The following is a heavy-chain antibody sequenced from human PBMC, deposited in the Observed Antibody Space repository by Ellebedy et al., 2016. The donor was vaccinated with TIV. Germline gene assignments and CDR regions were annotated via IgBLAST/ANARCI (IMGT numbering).Heavy chain of an antibody. D-gene: IGHD3-10*01. V-gene: IGHV3-66*01. Sequence: GGSLRLSCAASGLTVSSTYMSWVRQAPGKGLEWISVSHTGGDTNYADSVKGRFTMSRDTSKNTVHLRINSVRVEDTAVYYCAGETFNDVDLIIWGVFDTWGQGTMVTVSS. CDR1: GLTVSSTY. CDR2: SHTGGDT. J-gene: IGHJ3*02. CDR3: AGETFNDVDLIIWGVFDT.